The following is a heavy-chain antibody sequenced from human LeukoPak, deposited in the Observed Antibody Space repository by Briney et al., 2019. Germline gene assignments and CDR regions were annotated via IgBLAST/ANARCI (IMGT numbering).Heavy chain of an antibody. CDR1: GDSLSSYY. D-gene: IGHD3-22*01. CDR3: ARGLYYYDSGGYTLAY. Sequence: PSETLSLTCTVSGDSLSSYYWSWIRQPPGKGLEWIGYVYYTGSTNYNPSLKSRVTISVDTSKNQFSLKLSSVTAADTAVYYCARGLYYYDSGGYTLAYWGQGTLVTVSS. J-gene: IGHJ4*02. V-gene: IGHV4-59*13. CDR2: VYYTGST.